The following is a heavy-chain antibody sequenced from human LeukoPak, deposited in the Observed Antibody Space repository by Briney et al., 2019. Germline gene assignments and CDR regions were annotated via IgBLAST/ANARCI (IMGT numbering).Heavy chain of an antibody. CDR1: GGTFSSYA. Sequence: SVKVSCKASGGTFSSYAISWVRQAPGQGLEWMGGIIPIFGTANYAQKYQGRVTITADESTSTAYMELSSLRSEDTAVYYCAIDYGDYAVVYWGQGTLVTVSS. J-gene: IGHJ4*02. CDR3: AIDYGDYAVVY. CDR2: IIPIFGTA. V-gene: IGHV1-69*13. D-gene: IGHD4-17*01.